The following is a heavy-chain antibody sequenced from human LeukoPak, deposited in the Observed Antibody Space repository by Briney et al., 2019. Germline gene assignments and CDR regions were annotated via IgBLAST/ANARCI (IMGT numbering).Heavy chain of an antibody. CDR2: INSDGYST. D-gene: IGHD3-10*01. CDR3: ARAGFFGSGTYLYDY. Sequence: TGGSLRLSCAASGFTFSSYWMHWVRQATGKGLVWVSRINSDGYSTSHADSVKGRFTISRDNAKSTLYLQMNSLRDEDTAVYYCARAGFFGSGTYLYDYWGQGTLVTVSS. V-gene: IGHV3-74*01. J-gene: IGHJ4*02. CDR1: GFTFSSYW.